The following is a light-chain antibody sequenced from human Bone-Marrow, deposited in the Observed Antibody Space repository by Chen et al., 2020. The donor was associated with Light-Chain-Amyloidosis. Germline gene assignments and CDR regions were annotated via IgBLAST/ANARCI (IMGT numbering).Light chain of an antibody. J-gene: IGLJ2*01. Sequence: QSVLTQLPSASGTPGQRVTISCSGSSSNIGSNSVHWYHQLPGTAPKLLIYTSNQRPAGVPDRFSGSKSGTSASLAISGLQSEDEADYYCAAWDDSLNGVVFGGGTKLTVL. V-gene: IGLV1-44*01. CDR1: SSNIGSNS. CDR3: AAWDDSLNGVV. CDR2: TSN.